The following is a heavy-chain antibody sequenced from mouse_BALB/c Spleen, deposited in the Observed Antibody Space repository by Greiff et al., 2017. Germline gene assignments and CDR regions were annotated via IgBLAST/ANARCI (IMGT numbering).Heavy chain of an antibody. Sequence: DVQLQESGAELVKPGASVKLSCTASGFNIKDTYMHWVKQRPEQGLEWIGRIDPANGNTKYDPKFQGKATITADTSSNTAYLQLSSLTSEDTAVYYCARGMITNYAMDYWGQGTSVTVSS. V-gene: IGHV14-3*02. J-gene: IGHJ4*01. CDR2: IDPANGNT. CDR3: ARGMITNYAMDY. CDR1: GFNIKDTY. D-gene: IGHD2-4*01.